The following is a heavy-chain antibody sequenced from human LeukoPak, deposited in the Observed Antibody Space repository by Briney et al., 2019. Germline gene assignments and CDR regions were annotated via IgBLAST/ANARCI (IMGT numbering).Heavy chain of an antibody. J-gene: IGHJ3*02. V-gene: IGHV4-34*01. CDR1: GGSFSGYY. CDR3: ARGVKLRYFDWLFRSVGAFDI. CDR2: INHSGST. Sequence: SETLSLTCAVYGGSFSGYYWSWIRQPPGKGVEWIGEINHSGSTNYNPSLKSRATISVDTSKNQFSLKLSSVTAADTAVYYCARGVKLRYFDWLFRSVGAFDIWGQGTMVTVSS. D-gene: IGHD3-9*01.